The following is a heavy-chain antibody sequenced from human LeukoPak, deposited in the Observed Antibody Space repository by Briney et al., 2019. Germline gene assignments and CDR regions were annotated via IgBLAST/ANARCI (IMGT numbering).Heavy chain of an antibody. CDR1: GYSFTSYW. D-gene: IGHD3-3*01. Sequence: GESLKISCKGAGYSFTSYWISWVRQMPGKSLEWMGRIAPSDSYTNYSPSFQGHVTISADKSISTAYLQWSSLKASDTAMYYCARHTTYYDFWSGYSRYYGMDVWGQGTTVTVSS. J-gene: IGHJ6*02. CDR2: IAPSDSYT. CDR3: ARHTTYYDFWSGYSRYYGMDV. V-gene: IGHV5-10-1*01.